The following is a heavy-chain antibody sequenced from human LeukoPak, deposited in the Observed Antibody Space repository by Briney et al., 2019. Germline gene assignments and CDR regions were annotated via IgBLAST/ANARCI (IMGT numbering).Heavy chain of an antibody. J-gene: IGHJ5*02. CDR2: INHSGST. CDR1: GGSFSGYY. CDR3: ARRKVRGVKIVPYNWFDP. D-gene: IGHD3-10*01. V-gene: IGHV4-34*01. Sequence: PSETLSLTCAVYGGSFSGYYWSWIRQPPGKGLEWIGEINHSGSTNYNPSLKSRVTISVDTSKNQFSLKLSSVTAADTAVYYCARRKVRGVKIVPYNWFDPWGQGTLVTVSS.